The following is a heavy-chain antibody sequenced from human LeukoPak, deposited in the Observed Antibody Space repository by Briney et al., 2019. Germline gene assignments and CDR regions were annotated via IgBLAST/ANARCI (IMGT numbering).Heavy chain of an antibody. CDR3: ARAESPPITIFGVVILNWFDP. CDR2: VYTSGSA. Sequence: SETLSLTCTASGGSISNGSYFWSWIRQPAGKGLEWIGRVYTSGSASYNPSLKSRVTISLDTSKNQFSLKLNSVTAADTAVYYCARAESPPITIFGVVILNWFDPWGQGTLVTVSS. J-gene: IGHJ5*02. D-gene: IGHD3-3*01. CDR1: GGSISNGSYF. V-gene: IGHV4-61*02.